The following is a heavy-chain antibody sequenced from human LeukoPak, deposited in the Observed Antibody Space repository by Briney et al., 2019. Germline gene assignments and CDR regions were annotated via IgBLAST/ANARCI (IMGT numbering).Heavy chain of an antibody. CDR1: GFSFSDYD. V-gene: IGHV3-21*01. Sequence: PGVSLRLSCSASGFSFSDYDMNWVRQAPGKGLKWVSAISGRSSHIYYGESVKGRFTISRDNAKNSLYLQMDSLGVEDTAVYYCGRAFPPLRTSSAGDLWGQGTLVIVSS. D-gene: IGHD3-16*01. CDR3: GRAFPPLRTSSAGDL. CDR2: ISGRSSHI. J-gene: IGHJ1*01.